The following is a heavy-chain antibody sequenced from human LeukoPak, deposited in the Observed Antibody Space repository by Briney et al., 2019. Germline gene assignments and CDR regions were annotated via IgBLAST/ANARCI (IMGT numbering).Heavy chain of an antibody. CDR1: GFTFSSYA. CDR3: ARPSGNDSRRPIDY. CDR2: ISSNGGST. J-gene: IGHJ4*02. D-gene: IGHD1-1*01. Sequence: AGGSLRLSCAASGFTFSSYAMHWVRQAPGKGLEYVSAISSNGGSTYYANSVKGRFTISRDNSKNTLYLQMGSLRAEDMAVYYCARPSGNDSRRPIDYWGQGTLVTVSS. V-gene: IGHV3-64*01.